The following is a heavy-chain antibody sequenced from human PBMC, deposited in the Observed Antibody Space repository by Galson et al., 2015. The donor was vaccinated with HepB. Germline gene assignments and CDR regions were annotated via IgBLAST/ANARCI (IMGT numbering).Heavy chain of an antibody. CDR2: IIPRYGVT. CDR3: AKRADCGGECFAFDV. CDR1: GGTFNSYA. D-gene: IGHD2-21*01. V-gene: IGHV1-69*10. Sequence: SVKVSCKASGGTFNSYAFNWVRQAPGQGLEYMGGIIPRYGVTTYSQNFQGRVTFSADQSTNTAYMELRSLKSGDTAVYYCAKRADCGGECFAFDVWGQGTLVTVSS. J-gene: IGHJ3*01.